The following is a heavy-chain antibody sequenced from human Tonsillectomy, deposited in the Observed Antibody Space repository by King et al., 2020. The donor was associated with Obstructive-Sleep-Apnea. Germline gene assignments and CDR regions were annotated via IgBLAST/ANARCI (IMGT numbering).Heavy chain of an antibody. CDR2: IRNKANSYTT. J-gene: IGHJ4*02. Sequence: EVQLVESGGGLVQPGGSLRLSCAASGFTFSDHYMDWVRQAPGKGLEWVGRIRNKANSYTTEYAASVKGRFSISRDDSKNSLYLQMNSLKTEDTAVYYWARGQCSGGSCYSGADWGQGTLVTVSS. V-gene: IGHV3-72*01. CDR3: ARGQCSGGSCYSGAD. D-gene: IGHD2-15*01. CDR1: GFTFSDHY.